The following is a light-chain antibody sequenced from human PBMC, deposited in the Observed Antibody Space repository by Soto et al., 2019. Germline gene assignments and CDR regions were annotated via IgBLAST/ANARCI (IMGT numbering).Light chain of an antibody. V-gene: IGKV3-20*01. CDR3: QQYGSSPIT. CDR2: GSS. CDR1: QTISSSY. J-gene: IGKJ5*01. Sequence: EIVLTQSPVTLSLSPGERATLSCRASQTISSSYLAWYQQKPGQAPRLLIYGSSSRATGIPDRFSGSGSGADFTLTISRLEPEDFAVYYCQQYGSSPITFGQGTRLEIK.